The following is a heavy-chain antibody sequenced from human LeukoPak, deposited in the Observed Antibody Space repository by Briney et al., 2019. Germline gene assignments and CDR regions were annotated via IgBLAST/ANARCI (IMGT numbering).Heavy chain of an antibody. D-gene: IGHD3-3*01. J-gene: IGHJ5*02. CDR3: AKDKSLLVLEWLPGGP. Sequence: AGGSLRLSCAASGFTFSSYAMSWVRQAPGKGLEWVSAISGSGGSTYYADSVKGRFTISRDNSKNTLYLQMNSLRAEDTAVYYCAKDKSLLVLEWLPGGPWGQGTLVTVSS. CDR1: GFTFSSYA. CDR2: ISGSGGST. V-gene: IGHV3-23*01.